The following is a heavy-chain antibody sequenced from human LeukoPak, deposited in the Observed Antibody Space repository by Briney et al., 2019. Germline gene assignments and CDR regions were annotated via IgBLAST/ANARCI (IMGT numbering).Heavy chain of an antibody. V-gene: IGHV1-2*04. CDR3: ARGGTAAGIAAAGTQSMDV. CDR1: GYTFTGYY. J-gene: IGHJ6*02. Sequence: ASVKVSCKASGYTFTGYYMHWVRQAPGQGLEWVGWINPNSGGTNYAKKCQRWVTMISDTSIRTAYMELSRLRSDDTALYYCARGGTAAGIAAAGTQSMDVWGQGTTVTVSS. CDR2: INPNSGGT. D-gene: IGHD6-13*01.